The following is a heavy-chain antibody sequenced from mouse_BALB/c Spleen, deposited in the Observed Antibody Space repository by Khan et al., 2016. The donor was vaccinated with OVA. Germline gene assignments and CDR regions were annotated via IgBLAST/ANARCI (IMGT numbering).Heavy chain of an antibody. J-gene: IGHJ4*01. CDR3: VRDPQFISTVVYAMDY. Sequence: QVQLKESGPGLVAPSQSLSITCTVSGFSLTRYGVHWVRQPPGKGLEWLGVIWAGGSTNYNSALMSRLSISKDKSKSHVFLKMNSLQTDDTAMYYCVRDPQFISTVVYAMDYWGQGTSVTVSS. CDR2: IWAGGST. V-gene: IGHV2-9*02. CDR1: GFSLTRYG. D-gene: IGHD1-2*01.